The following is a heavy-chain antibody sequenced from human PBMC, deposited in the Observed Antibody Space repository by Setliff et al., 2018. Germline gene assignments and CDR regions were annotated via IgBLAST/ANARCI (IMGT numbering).Heavy chain of an antibody. D-gene: IGHD6-19*01. CDR2: IWFDGSNK. CDR1: GFTFSDYG. V-gene: IGHV3-33*01. CDR3: AIGERYTTGWGFDY. Sequence: GGSLRLSCSASGFTFSDYGMHWVRQAPGKGLEWVAVIWFDGSNKYYAESVNGRFTISRDNSKSTLYLQMNSLRVEDTAVYYCAIGERYTTGWGFDYWGQGTLVTVSS. J-gene: IGHJ4*02.